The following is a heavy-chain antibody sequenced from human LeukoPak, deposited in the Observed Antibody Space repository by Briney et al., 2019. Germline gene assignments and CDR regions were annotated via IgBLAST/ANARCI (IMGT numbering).Heavy chain of an antibody. J-gene: IGHJ4*02. CDR2: ISGSGGST. CDR1: GFTFSSYA. CDR3: AKELEAFETSACDY. Sequence: GGSLRLSCAASGFTFSSYAMSWVCQAPGKGLEWASAISGSGGSTYYADSVRGRFTISRDNSKNTLFLQMNSLRPEDTAVYYCAKELEAFETSACDYWGQGTLVTVSS. V-gene: IGHV3-23*01. D-gene: IGHD1-1*01.